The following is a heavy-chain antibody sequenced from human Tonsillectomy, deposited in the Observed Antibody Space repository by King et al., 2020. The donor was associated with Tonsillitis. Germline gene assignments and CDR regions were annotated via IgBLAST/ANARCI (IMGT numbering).Heavy chain of an antibody. CDR2: ISTYNGNT. CDR1: GYTFTNYG. Sequence: VQLVQSGAEVKKPGASVKVSCKASGYTFTNYGISWVRQAPGQGLEWMGWISTYNGNTNSAQKLQGRVTMTTDTSTSTAYMELRSLRSDDTAGYYCARYVLRYFYWLSPSVPQFDYWGQGTLVTVSS. J-gene: IGHJ4*02. CDR3: ARYVLRYFYWLSPSVPQFDY. D-gene: IGHD3-9*01. V-gene: IGHV1-18*01.